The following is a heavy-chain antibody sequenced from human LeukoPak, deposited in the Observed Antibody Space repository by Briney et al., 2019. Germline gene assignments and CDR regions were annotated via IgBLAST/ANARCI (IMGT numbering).Heavy chain of an antibody. D-gene: IGHD3-10*01. CDR2: IRSKAYGGTT. Sequence: GGSLRLSCTASGFTFGDYAMSWVRQAPGKGLEWVGFIRSKAYGGTTEYAASVKGRFTISRDDSKSIAYLQMNSPKTEDTAVYYCTREATYYYGSGSQTQFDYWGQGTLVTVSS. CDR3: TREATYYYGSGSQTQFDY. V-gene: IGHV3-49*04. J-gene: IGHJ4*02. CDR1: GFTFGDYA.